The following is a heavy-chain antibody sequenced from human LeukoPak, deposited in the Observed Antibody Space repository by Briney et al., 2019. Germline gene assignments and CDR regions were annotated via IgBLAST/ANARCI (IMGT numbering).Heavy chain of an antibody. J-gene: IGHJ6*03. CDR3: ARDRTPVVPAARLYYYYYMDV. V-gene: IGHV3-21*01. D-gene: IGHD2-2*01. Sequence: PGGSLRLSCAASGFTFSSYSMNWVRQAPGKGLEWVSSISSSSSYIYYADSVKGRFTISRDNAKNSLYLQMNSLRAEDTAVYYCARDRTPVVPAARLYYYYYMDVWGKGTTVTVSS. CDR2: ISSSSSYI. CDR1: GFTFSSYS.